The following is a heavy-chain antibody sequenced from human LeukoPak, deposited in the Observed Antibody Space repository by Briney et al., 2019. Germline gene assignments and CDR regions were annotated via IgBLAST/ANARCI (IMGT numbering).Heavy chain of an antibody. Sequence: SETLSLTCAVYGGSFRGYYWSWIRQPPGKGLEWIGEINHSGSTNYNPSLKSRVTISVDTSKNQFSLKLSSVTAADTAVYYCAIPGYSSSWYSYWGQGTLVTVSS. CDR1: GGSFRGYY. CDR2: INHSGST. D-gene: IGHD6-13*01. J-gene: IGHJ4*02. V-gene: IGHV4-34*01. CDR3: AIPGYSSSWYSY.